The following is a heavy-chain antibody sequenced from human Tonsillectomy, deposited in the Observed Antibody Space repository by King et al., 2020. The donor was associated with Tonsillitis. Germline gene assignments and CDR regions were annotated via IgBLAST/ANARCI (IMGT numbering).Heavy chain of an antibody. CDR2: ISSSSSHT. Sequence: VQLVESGGGLVKPGGSLRLSCAASGFTFSDYYMSWIRQAPGKGLEWVSYISSSSSHTNYADSVKGRFTISTDNAKNPLYLQMNSLRAEDTAVYYCARDLPLGYCGGTSRYPNWDLDLWGRGTLVTVSS. CDR3: ARDLPLGYCGGTSRYPNWDLDL. D-gene: IGHD2-2*01. J-gene: IGHJ2*01. V-gene: IGHV3-11*05. CDR1: GFTFSDYY.